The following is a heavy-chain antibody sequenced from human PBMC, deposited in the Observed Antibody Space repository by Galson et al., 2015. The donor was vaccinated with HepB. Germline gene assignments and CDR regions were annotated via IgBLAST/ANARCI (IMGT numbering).Heavy chain of an antibody. J-gene: IGHJ4*02. CDR2: INPSDGGT. CDR1: RYTFISYY. V-gene: IGHV1-46*01. Sequence: SVKVSCKAFRYTFISYYIHWVRQAPGQGLEWMGVINPSDGGTSYTQKFQGRVSMTRDTSTSTVYMEMTSLESEDTAVYYCARDMAAGGTDLDYWGQGTLVTVSS. CDR3: ARDMAAGGTDLDY. D-gene: IGHD6-13*01.